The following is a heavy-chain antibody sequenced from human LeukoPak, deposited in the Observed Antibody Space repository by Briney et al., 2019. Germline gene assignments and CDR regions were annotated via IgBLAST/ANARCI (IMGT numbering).Heavy chain of an antibody. CDR1: GLTGSHNY. J-gene: IGHJ5*02. CDR3: IVFGDSNH. CDR2: IHTSGDT. Sequence: GGSLRLSCAASGLTGSHNYVSWVRQAPGKGLEWVSAIHTSGDTCYADSVKGRSTISRDTSKNTLYLQINSLRVEDTAVYYCIVFGDSNHWGQGTLVTVSS. V-gene: IGHV3-53*01. D-gene: IGHD4-17*01.